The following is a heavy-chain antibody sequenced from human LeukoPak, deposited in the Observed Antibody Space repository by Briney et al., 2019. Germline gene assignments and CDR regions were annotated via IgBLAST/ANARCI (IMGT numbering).Heavy chain of an antibody. CDR3: AREISMTVGGGAFDI. D-gene: IGHD3-22*01. V-gene: IGHV4-34*01. CDR1: GGSFSGYS. J-gene: IGHJ3*02. CDR2: INHSGST. Sequence: SGTLSLTCAVCGGSFSGYSWSWLRQPPGQGMQWIGEINHSGSTNYNPSLKSRVTISVDTSKNQFSLKLTSVTAADTAVYYCAREISMTVGGGAFDIWGQGTMVTVSS.